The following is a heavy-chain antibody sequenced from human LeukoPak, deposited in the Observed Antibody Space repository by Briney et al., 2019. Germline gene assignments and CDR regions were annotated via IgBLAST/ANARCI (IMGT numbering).Heavy chain of an antibody. D-gene: IGHD6-19*01. CDR2: ISGSGGST. CDR1: GFTFSSYG. Sequence: PGGSLRLSCAASGFTFSSYGMSWVRQAPGKGLEWVSAISGSGGSTYYADSVKGRFTISRDNSKNTLYLQMNSLRAEDTAVYYCAKDAVTGESLIEYFQHWGQGTLVTVSS. CDR3: AKDAVTGESLIEYFQH. J-gene: IGHJ1*01. V-gene: IGHV3-23*01.